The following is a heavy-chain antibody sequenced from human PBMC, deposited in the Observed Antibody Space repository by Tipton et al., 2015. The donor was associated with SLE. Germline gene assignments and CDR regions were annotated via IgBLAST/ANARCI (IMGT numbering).Heavy chain of an antibody. V-gene: IGHV4-39*07. CDR1: GDSISTPNSY. J-gene: IGHJ4*02. CDR2: LYYTGST. Sequence: TLSLTCTVSGDSISTPNSYWGWVRQPPGKGLEWIGSLYYTGSTYYDPSLKSRVAMSADTSKNHFSLKLNSVTAADTAVYYCARGYSTSYYRFDYWGQGTLVTVSS. D-gene: IGHD6-13*01. CDR3: ARGYSTSYYRFDY.